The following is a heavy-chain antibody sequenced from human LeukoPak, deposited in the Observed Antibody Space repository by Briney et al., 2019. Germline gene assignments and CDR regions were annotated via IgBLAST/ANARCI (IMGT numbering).Heavy chain of an antibody. J-gene: IGHJ3*02. D-gene: IGHD1-26*01. CDR3: ARQWSGSYSYAFDI. V-gene: IGHV4-59*01. CDR1: GGSISSYY. Sequence: SETLSLTCTVSGGSISSYYWSWIRQPTGKGLEWIGYIYYSGSTNYNPSLKSRVTISVDTSKNQFSLKLSSVTAADTAVYYCARQWSGSYSYAFDIWGQGTMVTVSS. CDR2: IYYSGST.